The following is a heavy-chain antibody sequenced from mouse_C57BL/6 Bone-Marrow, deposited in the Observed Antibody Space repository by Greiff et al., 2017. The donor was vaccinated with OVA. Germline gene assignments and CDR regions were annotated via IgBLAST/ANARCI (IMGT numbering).Heavy chain of an antibody. D-gene: IGHD2-4*01. J-gene: IGHJ3*01. CDR1: GYTFTDYY. V-gene: IGHV1-26*01. Sequence: EVQLQQSGPELVKPGASVKISCKASGYTFTDYYMNWVKQSHGKSLEWIGDINPNNGGTSYNQKFKGKATLTVDKSSSTAYMELRSLTSEDSAVYYCARETDYACFAYWGQGTLVTVSA. CDR3: ARETDYACFAY. CDR2: INPNNGGT.